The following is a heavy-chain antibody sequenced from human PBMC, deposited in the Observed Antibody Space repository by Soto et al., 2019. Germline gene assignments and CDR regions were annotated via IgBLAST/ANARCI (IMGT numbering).Heavy chain of an antibody. CDR2: ISFDGDKA. CDR1: GFTFKIYA. Sequence: QAQLVESGGGVVQPGRSLRLSCAASGFTFKIYALHWVRQAPGKGLEWVAVISFDGDKAYYSDSVKGRFTISRDNFKNMLYLQMNNLRVEDAGLYFCAREDDYNYRYFNYGLDVW. V-gene: IGHV3-30-3*01. J-gene: IGHJ6*01. CDR3: AREDDYNYRYFNYGLDV. D-gene: IGHD5-12*01.